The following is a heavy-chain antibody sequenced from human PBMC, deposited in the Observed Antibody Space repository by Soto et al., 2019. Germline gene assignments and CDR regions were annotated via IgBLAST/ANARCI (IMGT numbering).Heavy chain of an antibody. CDR1: GDRFCIYV. D-gene: IGHD2-15*01. CDR2: ISYDGSNK. Sequence: PGCCLRLSCAASGDRFCIYVVAGVRKATGKGLEWVAVISYDGSNKYYADSVKGRFTISRDNSKNTLYLQMNSLRAADTAVYYCAKLGRKYCSGGSCYSYFDYWGQGTLVTVSS. V-gene: IGHV3-30*18. CDR3: AKLGRKYCSGGSCYSYFDY. J-gene: IGHJ4*02.